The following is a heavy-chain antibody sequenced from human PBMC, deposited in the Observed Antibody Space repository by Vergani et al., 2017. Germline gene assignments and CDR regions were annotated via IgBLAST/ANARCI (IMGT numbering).Heavy chain of an antibody. CDR3: ARDSGFIVRGEHWFDP. CDR1: GFTFSSYG. J-gene: IGHJ5*02. V-gene: IGHV3-33*01. CDR2: IWYDGSNK. D-gene: IGHD3-10*01. Sequence: QVQLVESGGGVVQPGRSLRLSCAASGFTFSSYGMHWVRQAPGKGLEWVAVIWYDGSNKFYADSVKGRVTISRDNSKNTLYLQMNSLRAEDTAVYYCARDSGFIVRGEHWFDPWGQGTLVTVSS.